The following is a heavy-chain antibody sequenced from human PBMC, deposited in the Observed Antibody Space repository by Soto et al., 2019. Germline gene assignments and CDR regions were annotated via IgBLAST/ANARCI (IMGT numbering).Heavy chain of an antibody. Sequence: PGGSLRLSCAVSGTTSTDYGMHWVRQAPGKGLEWVSGVLGDNGQIGYADSVKGRFTSSRDNARHFLYLQMNSLTVEDTALYYCVKDMAPGGADVWRQRTAVTVTS. CDR3: VKDMAPGGADV. V-gene: IGHV3-9*02. CDR2: VLGDNGQI. J-gene: IGHJ6*02. D-gene: IGHD3-16*01. CDR1: GTTSTDYG.